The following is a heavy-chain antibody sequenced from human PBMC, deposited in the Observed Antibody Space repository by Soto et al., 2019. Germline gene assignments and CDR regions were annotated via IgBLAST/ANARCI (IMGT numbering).Heavy chain of an antibody. CDR3: ARGSPIVGTLPIDY. D-gene: IGHD1-26*01. Sequence: GASVKVSCKASGYTFTSYGISWVRQAPGQGLEWMGWISAYNGNTNYAQKLQGRVTMTTDTSTSTAYMELRSLRSDDTTVYYCARGSPIVGTLPIDYSGQGTLVTVSS. V-gene: IGHV1-18*01. CDR2: ISAYNGNT. CDR1: GYTFTSYG. J-gene: IGHJ4*02.